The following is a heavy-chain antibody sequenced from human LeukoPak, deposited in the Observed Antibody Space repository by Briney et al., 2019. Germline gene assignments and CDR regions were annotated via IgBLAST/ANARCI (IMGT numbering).Heavy chain of an antibody. D-gene: IGHD4-11*01. J-gene: IGHJ4*02. CDR1: GGSISSGDYY. CDR2: IHYSGST. Sequence: SETLSLTCTVSGGSISSGDYYWSWIRQPPGKGLEWIGDIHYSGSTYYNPSLKSRVTISVYTSKNQFSLELSSVTAADTAVYYCARHRYSNYGEYFDYWGQGTLVTVSS. CDR3: ARHRYSNYGEYFDY. V-gene: IGHV4-30-4*01.